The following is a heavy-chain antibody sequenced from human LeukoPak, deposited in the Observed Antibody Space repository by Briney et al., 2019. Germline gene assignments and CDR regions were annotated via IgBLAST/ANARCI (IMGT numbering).Heavy chain of an antibody. Sequence: PGGSLRLSCAASGLTFNNYALTWVRQTPGKGLECVSAISGDGVSPYYADSVRGRFTISRDNSKNTLYLQMNSLRVEDTAVYFCARDPGAFPYFFDCWGQRTLVTVSS. CDR3: ARDPGAFPYFFDC. CDR1: GLTFNNYA. CDR2: ISGDGVSP. J-gene: IGHJ4*02. V-gene: IGHV3-23*01. D-gene: IGHD4/OR15-4a*01.